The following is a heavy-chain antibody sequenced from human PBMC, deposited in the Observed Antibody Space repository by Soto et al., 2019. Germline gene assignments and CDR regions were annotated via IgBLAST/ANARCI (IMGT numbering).Heavy chain of an antibody. CDR2: INPNSGGT. CDR1: GYTFTGYY. J-gene: IGHJ4*02. D-gene: IGHD4-17*01. V-gene: IGHV1-2*04. CDR3: ARVPFLHDYGDFSLGY. Sequence: EASVKVSCKASGYTFTGYYMHWVRQAPGQGLEWMGWINPNSGGTNYAQKFQGWVTMTRDTSISTAYMELSRLRSDDTALYYCARVPFLHDYGDFSLGYWGQGTLVTVSS.